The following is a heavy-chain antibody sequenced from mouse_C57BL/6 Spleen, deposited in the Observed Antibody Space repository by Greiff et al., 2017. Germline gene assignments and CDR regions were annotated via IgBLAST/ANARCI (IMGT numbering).Heavy chain of an antibody. CDR2: IWRGGST. CDR3: AKKGDYYGSSYGYFDV. V-gene: IGHV2-5*01. Sequence: QVTLKVSGPGLVQPSQSLSITCTVSGFSLTSYGVHWVRQSPGKGLEWLGVIWRGGSTDYNAAFMSRLSITKDNSKSQVFFKMNSLQADDTAIYYCAKKGDYYGSSYGYFDVWGTGTTVTVSS. D-gene: IGHD1-1*01. J-gene: IGHJ1*03. CDR1: GFSLTSYG.